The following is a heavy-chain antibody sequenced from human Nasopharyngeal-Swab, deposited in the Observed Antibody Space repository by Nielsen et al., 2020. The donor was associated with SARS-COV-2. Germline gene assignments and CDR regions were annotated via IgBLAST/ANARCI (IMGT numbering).Heavy chain of an antibody. Sequence: GGSLRLSCKGSGYSFTSYWIGWVRQMPGKGLEWMGIIYPGDSDTRYSPSLQGQVTISADKSISTAYLQWSSLKASDTAMYYCARRPEMATIRAFDIWDQGTMVTVSS. CDR1: GYSFTSYW. J-gene: IGHJ3*02. V-gene: IGHV5-51*01. D-gene: IGHD5-24*01. CDR2: IYPGDSDT. CDR3: ARRPEMATIRAFDI.